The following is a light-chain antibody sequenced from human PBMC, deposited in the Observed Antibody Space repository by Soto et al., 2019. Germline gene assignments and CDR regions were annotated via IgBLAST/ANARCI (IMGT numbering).Light chain of an antibody. CDR1: SSDVGRYNY. V-gene: IGLV2-14*01. Sequence: QSALTQPASVSGSPGQSITISCTGASSDVGRYNYVSWYQLHPGKAPKLIIYEVSNRPSGVSNRFSGSKSGNMASLTISGLRAEDEADYYCNSYTSSTAYVFGTGTKLTVL. CDR3: NSYTSSTAYV. J-gene: IGLJ1*01. CDR2: EVS.